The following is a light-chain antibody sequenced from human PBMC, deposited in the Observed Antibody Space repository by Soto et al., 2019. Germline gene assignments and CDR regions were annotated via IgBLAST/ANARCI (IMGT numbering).Light chain of an antibody. J-gene: IGKJ1*01. CDR2: KAS. V-gene: IGKV1-5*03. CDR1: QSISSW. Sequence: DIQMTQSPSTLSASVGDRVTITCRASQSISSWLAWYQQKPGKAPKLLIYKASSLEGGVPSRFSGSGSGTEFTLTISSLQPDDFATYDCQQYNSLWTFGQGTKVEIK. CDR3: QQYNSLWT.